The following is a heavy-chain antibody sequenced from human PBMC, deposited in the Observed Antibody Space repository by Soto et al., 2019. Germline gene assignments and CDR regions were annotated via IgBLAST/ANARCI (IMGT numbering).Heavy chain of an antibody. J-gene: IGHJ4*02. CDR2: IYYSGAT. D-gene: IGHD3-9*01. Sequence: SETLSLTCDVPGDSISTSSYYWGWIRQPPGKGLEWIASIYYSGATYYNPSLQSRVTISVDTSNNRFSLTLSSLTAADTAVYFCARGVGSSPPRYWGRGTLVTVSS. V-gene: IGHV4-39*02. CDR1: GDSISTSSYY. CDR3: ARGVGSSPPRY.